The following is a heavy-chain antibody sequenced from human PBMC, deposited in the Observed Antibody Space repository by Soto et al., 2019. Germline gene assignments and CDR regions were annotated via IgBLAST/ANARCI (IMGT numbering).Heavy chain of an antibody. D-gene: IGHD6-25*01. Sequence: ASVKVSCKASGYTFTSYAFSWVRQAPGQGLEWMGWISSYNGKTVYAQRFQGRVTMTTDTSTSTAYMELRSLRSDDTAVYYCARDRPWFYSSGSWHLNDGNYCLDVWGQ. V-gene: IGHV1-18*01. CDR3: ARDRPWFYSSGSWHLNDGNYCLDV. CDR2: ISSYNGKT. CDR1: GYTFTSYA. J-gene: IGHJ6*02.